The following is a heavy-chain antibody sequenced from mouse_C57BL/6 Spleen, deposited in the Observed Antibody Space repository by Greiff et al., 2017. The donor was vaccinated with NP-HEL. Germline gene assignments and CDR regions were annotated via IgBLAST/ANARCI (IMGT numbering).Heavy chain of an antibody. CDR2: IWSGGST. CDR3: ARNVDYYAYAMDY. D-gene: IGHD2-1*01. V-gene: IGHV2-2*01. Sequence: VMLVESGPGLVQPSQSLSITCTVSGFSLTSYGVHWVRQSPGKGLEWLGVIWSGGSTDYNAAFISRLSISKDNSKSQAFFKMNSLQADDTAIYDCARNVDYYAYAMDYWGQGTSVTVAS. J-gene: IGHJ4*01. CDR1: GFSLTSYG.